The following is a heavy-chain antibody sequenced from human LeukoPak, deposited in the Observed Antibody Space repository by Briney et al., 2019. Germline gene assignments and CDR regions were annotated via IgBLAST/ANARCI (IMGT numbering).Heavy chain of an antibody. D-gene: IGHD2-15*01. Sequence: PGGSLRLSCAASGFTFSSYSVNWVRQAPGKGLEWVSYIGSSNLNIHYADSVKGRFTISRDDAKNSLYLQMNSLRAEDTAVYYCVRDEDWAFDYWGQGTQVTVSS. CDR2: IGSSNLNI. J-gene: IGHJ4*02. CDR3: VRDEDWAFDY. V-gene: IGHV3-48*01. CDR1: GFTFSSYS.